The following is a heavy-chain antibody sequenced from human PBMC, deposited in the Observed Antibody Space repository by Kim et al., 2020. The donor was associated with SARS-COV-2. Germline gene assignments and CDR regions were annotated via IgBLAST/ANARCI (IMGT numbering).Heavy chain of an antibody. CDR2: IVVGSGNT. J-gene: IGHJ4*02. CDR1: GFTFTSSA. D-gene: IGHD2-2*01. Sequence: SVKVSCKASGFTFTSSAVQWVRQARGQRLEWIGWIVVGSGNTNYAQKFQERVTITRDMSTSTAYMELRSLRSEDTAVYYCAAEPVVVVPAANRPAAATTGDYWGQRALVTVSS. V-gene: IGHV1-58*01. CDR3: AAEPVVVVPAANRPAAATTGDY.